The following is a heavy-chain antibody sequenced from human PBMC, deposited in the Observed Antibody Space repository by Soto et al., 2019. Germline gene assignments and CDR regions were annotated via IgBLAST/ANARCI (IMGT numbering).Heavy chain of an antibody. Sequence: QVQLVESGGGVVQPGGSLRLSCAASGFDFSNYALHWVRRAPGKGLEWVAAISYKSGNIYYSAAVKGRFTISRDNSKNSLYLQMNSLRPEDTALYYCAKTAGHLATIDYWGLGSLVTVTS. D-gene: IGHD1-1*01. J-gene: IGHJ4*02. CDR2: ISYKSGNI. V-gene: IGHV3-30*04. CDR1: GFDFSNYA. CDR3: AKTAGHLATIDY.